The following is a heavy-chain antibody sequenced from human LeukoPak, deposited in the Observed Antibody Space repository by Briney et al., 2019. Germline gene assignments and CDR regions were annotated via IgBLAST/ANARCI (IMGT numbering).Heavy chain of an antibody. CDR1: GGSFSSNI. J-gene: IGHJ5*02. V-gene: IGHV1-69*05. D-gene: IGHD2-2*01. CDR2: IVPNFGKT. CDR3: ARGWGIPAPISWFDP. Sequence: ASVKVSCKASGGSFSSNIIGWVRQAPGQGLEWMGGIVPNFGKTKYAQKFRGRVTVTTDESSSTACMELSSLRSDDTAIYYCARGWGIPAPISWFDPWGQGTLVTVSS.